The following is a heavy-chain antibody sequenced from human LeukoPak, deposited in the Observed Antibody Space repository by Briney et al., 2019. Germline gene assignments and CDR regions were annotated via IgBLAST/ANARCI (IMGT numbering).Heavy chain of an antibody. CDR2: INPNSGGT. Sequence: APMKVSFKASGYTFTRYYIHRGRQAPGQRLEWMGWINPNSGGTNYAQKFQGRVTMTRDTSISTAYMELSRLRSDDTAVYYCARDGGYCSSTSCYTWFDPWGQGTLVTVSS. V-gene: IGHV1-2*02. J-gene: IGHJ5*02. CDR1: GYTFTRYY. D-gene: IGHD2-2*02. CDR3: ARDGGYCSSTSCYTWFDP.